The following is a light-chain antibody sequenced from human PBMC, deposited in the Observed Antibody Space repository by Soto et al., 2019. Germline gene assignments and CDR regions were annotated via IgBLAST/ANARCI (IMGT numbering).Light chain of an antibody. J-gene: IGKJ1*01. Sequence: IQMTQSPSAMSASVGDRVTITCRASQGINNYLAWFQQKPGKVPERLIYAASTLQSGVPSRFSGSGSGTEFTLTISSLQPEDFATYYCLQHNSFPWTFGQGTKVEIK. CDR3: LQHNSFPWT. CDR1: QGINNY. CDR2: AAS. V-gene: IGKV1-17*03.